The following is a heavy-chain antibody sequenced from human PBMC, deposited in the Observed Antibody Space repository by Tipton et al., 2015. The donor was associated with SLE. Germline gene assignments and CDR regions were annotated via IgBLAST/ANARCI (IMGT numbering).Heavy chain of an antibody. CDR3: AVGYDSSGYYLGH. V-gene: IGHV4-30-2*02. D-gene: IGHD3-22*01. J-gene: IGHJ4*02. CDR2: MYNTGST. CDR1: GISISSAGYS. Sequence: TLSLTCTVSGISISSAGYSWSWIRQSPGKGLEWIGYMYNTGSTSYNPSLRSRVTISVDRSKNQFSLKLTSVTAADTAVYYCAVGYDSSGYYLGHWGQGTLVTVSS.